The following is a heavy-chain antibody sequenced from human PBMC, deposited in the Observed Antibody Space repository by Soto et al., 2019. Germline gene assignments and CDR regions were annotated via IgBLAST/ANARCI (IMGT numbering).Heavy chain of an antibody. CDR2: ISGSGGSGRG. V-gene: IGHV3-23*01. J-gene: IGHJ4*02. CDR1: GFSFRKYA. CDR3: AKDLDDYSSAIDF. Sequence: AGGYLRLSCVGSGFSFRKYAMNWVRQAPGKGLEWVSGISGSGGSGRGFYADPVKGRFTISRDNSKNTLYLEMNSLRAEDTAVYYCAKDLDDYSSAIDFWGQGTLVTVSS. D-gene: IGHD4-4*01.